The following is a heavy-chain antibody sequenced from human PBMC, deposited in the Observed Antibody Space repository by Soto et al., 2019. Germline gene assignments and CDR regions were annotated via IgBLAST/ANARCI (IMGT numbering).Heavy chain of an antibody. CDR1: GGTFSSYA. J-gene: IGHJ6*02. Sequence: QVQLVQSGAEVKKPGSSVKVSCKASGGTFSSYAISWVRQAPGQGLEWMGGIIPIFGTANYAQKFQGRVTITADESKRTAYMELSSLRSEDTAVYYCATNLDIVVVPAATNYYYYYGMDVWGQGTTVTVSS. V-gene: IGHV1-69*01. D-gene: IGHD2-2*03. CDR3: ATNLDIVVVPAATNYYYYYGMDV. CDR2: IIPIFGTA.